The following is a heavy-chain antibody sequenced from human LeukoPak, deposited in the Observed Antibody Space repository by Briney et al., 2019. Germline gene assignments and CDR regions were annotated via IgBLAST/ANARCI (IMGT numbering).Heavy chain of an antibody. CDR2: IDFTSNFI. Sequence: GGSLRLSCAASGFTFSTYNMDWVRQAPGKGLEWVASIDFTSNFIFYGDSVKGRFTISRDNAKNSLYLQMNSLRAEETAVYYCARVSNSGSYCMDYWGQGTLVTVSS. V-gene: IGHV3-21*01. CDR3: ARVSNSGSYCMDY. D-gene: IGHD1-26*01. J-gene: IGHJ4*02. CDR1: GFTFSTYN.